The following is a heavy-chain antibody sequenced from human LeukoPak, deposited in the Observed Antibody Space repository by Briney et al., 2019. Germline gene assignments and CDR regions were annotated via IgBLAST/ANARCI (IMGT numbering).Heavy chain of an antibody. Sequence: GESLKISCKGSGYSFTSYWIGWVCQMPGKGLEWMGIIYPGDSDTRYSPSFQGQVTISADKSISTAYLQWSSLKASDTAMYYCARRSIAAAGTGPGDYWGQGTLVTVSS. CDR1: GYSFTSYW. D-gene: IGHD6-13*01. CDR2: IYPGDSDT. J-gene: IGHJ4*02. V-gene: IGHV5-51*01. CDR3: ARRSIAAAGTGPGDY.